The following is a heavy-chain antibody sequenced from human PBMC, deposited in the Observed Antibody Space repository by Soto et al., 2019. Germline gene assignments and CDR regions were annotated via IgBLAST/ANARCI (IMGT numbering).Heavy chain of an antibody. V-gene: IGHV4-34*01. CDR1: GGSFSGYY. J-gene: IGHJ4*02. Sequence: QVQLQQWGAGLLKPSETLSLTCAVYGGSFSGYYWSWIRQPPGKGLEWIGEINHSGSTNYNPSLRSRVTKSVDTSKNQFSLKLSSVTAADTAVYYCARGYCSGGSCYWEYYFDYWGQGTLVTVSS. D-gene: IGHD2-15*01. CDR3: ARGYCSGGSCYWEYYFDY. CDR2: INHSGST.